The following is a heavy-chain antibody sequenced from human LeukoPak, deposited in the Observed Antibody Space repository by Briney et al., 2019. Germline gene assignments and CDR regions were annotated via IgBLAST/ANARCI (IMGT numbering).Heavy chain of an antibody. CDR1: GYIFTTYD. D-gene: IGHD5-24*01. Sequence: ASVKVSCKASGYIFTTYDITWVRQASGQGLEWMGWMNPNSASIGYAPKFQGRVTMTTDTSTSTAYMELRSLRSDDTAVYYCARPQEEDGYNYNWAFDYWGQGTLVTVSS. CDR3: ARPQEEDGYNYNWAFDY. V-gene: IGHV1-8*02. CDR2: MNPNSASI. J-gene: IGHJ4*02.